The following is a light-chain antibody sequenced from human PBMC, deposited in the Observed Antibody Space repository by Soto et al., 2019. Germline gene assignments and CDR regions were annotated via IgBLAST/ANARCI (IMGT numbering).Light chain of an antibody. Sequence: QSVLTQPPSVSAAPGQTVTISCSGSSSNIGNNYVSWYQHLPGTAPQVLIYDNNKRSSGIPDRFSGSKSGTSATLAISGLQTGDEAVYHCVTWDSGMSEVVFGGGTKLTVL. V-gene: IGLV1-51*01. CDR1: SSNIGNNY. J-gene: IGLJ2*01. CDR3: VTWDSGMSEVV. CDR2: DNN.